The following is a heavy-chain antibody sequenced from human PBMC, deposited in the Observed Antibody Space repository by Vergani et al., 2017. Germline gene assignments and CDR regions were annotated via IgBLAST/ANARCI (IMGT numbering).Heavy chain of an antibody. J-gene: IGHJ3*02. CDR2: ISWNSGSI. Sequence: EVQLVESGGGLVQPGRSLRLSCAASGFTFDDYAMHWVRQAPGKGLEWVSGISWNSGSIGYADSVKGRFTISRDNAKNSLYLQMNSLRAEDTAVYYCARAVVGDAFDIWGQGTMVTVSS. CDR1: GFTFDDYA. V-gene: IGHV3-9*01. D-gene: IGHD2-2*01. CDR3: ARAVVGDAFDI.